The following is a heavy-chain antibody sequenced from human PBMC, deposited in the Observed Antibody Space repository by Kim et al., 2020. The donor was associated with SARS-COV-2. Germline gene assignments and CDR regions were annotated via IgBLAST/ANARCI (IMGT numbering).Heavy chain of an antibody. Sequence: SETLSLTCTVSGGSISSSSYYWGWIRQPPGKGLEWIGSIYYSGSTYYNPSLKSRVTISVDTSKNQFSLKLSSVTAADTAVYYCARLSRWKSAAAEGVGYWGHGTLVTVSS. CDR3: ARLSRWKSAAAEGVGY. J-gene: IGHJ4*01. D-gene: IGHD6-13*01. V-gene: IGHV4-39*01. CDR1: GGSISSSSYY. CDR2: IYYSGST.